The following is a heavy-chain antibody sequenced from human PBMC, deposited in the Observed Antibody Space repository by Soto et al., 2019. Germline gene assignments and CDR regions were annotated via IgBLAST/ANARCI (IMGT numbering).Heavy chain of an antibody. D-gene: IGHD6-13*01. V-gene: IGHV1-2*02. J-gene: IGHJ4*02. CDR2: MNPNSGGT. CDR1: GYTFSGYF. CDR3: ARGYYSSSWRGFDY. Sequence: QVQLVQSGADVKKPGASVKVSCKTSGYTFSGYFMHWLRQAPGQGLEWMGWMNPNSGGTDYAQNFQGRVSMTWDTSISTAYTELSRLRSDDTAIYYCARGYYSSSWRGFDYWGQGTLVTVSS.